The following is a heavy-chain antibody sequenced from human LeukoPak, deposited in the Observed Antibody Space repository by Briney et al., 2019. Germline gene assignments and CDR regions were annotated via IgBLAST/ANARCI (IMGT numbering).Heavy chain of an antibody. CDR2: ISSSSSYI. CDR1: GFTFSSYS. D-gene: IGHD6-13*01. CDR3: ARDPFSSSWFRGWFDP. Sequence: GGSLRLSCAASGFTFSSYSMNWVRQAPGKGLEWVSSISSSSSYICYADSVKGRFTISRDNAKNSLYLQMNSLRAEDTAVYYCARDPFSSSWFRGWFDPWGQGTLVTVSS. J-gene: IGHJ5*02. V-gene: IGHV3-21*01.